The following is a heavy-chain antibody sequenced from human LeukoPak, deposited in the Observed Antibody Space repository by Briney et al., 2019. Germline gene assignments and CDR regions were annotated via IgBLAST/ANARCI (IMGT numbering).Heavy chain of an antibody. V-gene: IGHV3-30*01. CDR1: GFTLSSYA. D-gene: IGHD1-26*01. Sequence: PGGSLRLSCAASGFTLSSYAMHWVRQAPGKGLEWGAIISYGGSNEHYADSVKGRFTISRDNSKNTLYLQMNSLRAEDTAIYYCTRGRGSYSLDYWGRGTLVTVSS. CDR2: ISYGGSNE. J-gene: IGHJ4*02. CDR3: TRGRGSYSLDY.